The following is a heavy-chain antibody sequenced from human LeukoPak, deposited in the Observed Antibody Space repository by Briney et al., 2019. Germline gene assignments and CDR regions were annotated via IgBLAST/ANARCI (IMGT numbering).Heavy chain of an antibody. CDR3: AKDIRDYYDSSGYPTADY. CDR2: ISSSSSYI. CDR1: GFTFSSYS. D-gene: IGHD3-22*01. J-gene: IGHJ4*02. Sequence: PGGSLRLSCAASGFTFSSYSMNWVRQAPGKGLEWVSSISSSSSYIYYADSVKGRFTISRDNSKNSLYLQMNSLRTEDTALYYCAKDIRDYYDSSGYPTADYWGQGTLVTVSS. V-gene: IGHV3-21*04.